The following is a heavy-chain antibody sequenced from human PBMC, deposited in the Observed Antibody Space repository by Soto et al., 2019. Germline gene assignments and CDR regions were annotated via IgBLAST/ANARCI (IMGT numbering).Heavy chain of an antibody. J-gene: IGHJ6*02. CDR1: GGTFSSYA. D-gene: IGHD2-2*01. CDR3: ARHVPAAGYDYGMDV. CDR2: IIPIFGTA. Sequence: QVQLVQSGAEVKKPGSSVKVSCKASGGTFSSYAISWVRQAPGQGLEWMGGIIPIFGTANYAQKFQGRVRIPADESTRTAFRELRTLRSEATAVYYCARHVPAAGYDYGMDVWGQGTTVTVSS. V-gene: IGHV1-69*12.